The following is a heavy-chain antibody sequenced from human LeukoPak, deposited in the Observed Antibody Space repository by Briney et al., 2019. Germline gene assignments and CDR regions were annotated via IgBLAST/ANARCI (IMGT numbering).Heavy chain of an antibody. D-gene: IGHD6-19*01. Sequence: SQTLSLTCTVSGGSISSGDYYWSWIRQPPGKGLEWIGYIYYSGSTYYNPSLKSRVTISVDTSKDQFSVKLSSVTAADTALYYCARGSLAVAGYFDSWGQGTLVTVSS. CDR3: ARGSLAVAGYFDS. V-gene: IGHV4-30-4*01. CDR2: IYYSGST. J-gene: IGHJ4*02. CDR1: GGSISSGDYY.